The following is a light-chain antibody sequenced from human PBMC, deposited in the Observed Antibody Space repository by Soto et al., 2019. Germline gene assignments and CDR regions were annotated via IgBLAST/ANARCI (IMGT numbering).Light chain of an antibody. CDR2: GNS. V-gene: IGLV1-40*01. CDR1: GSNIGAGYD. CDR3: QSYDSSLSGYV. Sequence: QSVLTQPPSVSGAPGQRATISGTGSGSNIGAGYDVHWYQQLPGTAPKLLIYGNSNRPSGVPDRFSGSKSGTSASLAITGLQAEDEADYYCQSYDSSLSGYVFGTGTKLTVL. J-gene: IGLJ1*01.